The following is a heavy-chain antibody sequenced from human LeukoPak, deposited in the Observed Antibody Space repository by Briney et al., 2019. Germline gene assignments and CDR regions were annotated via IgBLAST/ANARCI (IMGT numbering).Heavy chain of an antibody. V-gene: IGHV4-39*01. CDR2: IYYSGST. J-gene: IGHJ3*02. Sequence: ASETLSLTCTVSGGSISSSSYYWGWVRQPPGKGLEWIGSIYYSGSTYYNPSLKSRVTISVDTSTNQFSLRLTSVTAADTAVYYCARQCSGGSCYSDAFDIWGQGTMVTVSS. CDR3: ARQCSGGSCYSDAFDI. CDR1: GGSISSSSYY. D-gene: IGHD2-15*01.